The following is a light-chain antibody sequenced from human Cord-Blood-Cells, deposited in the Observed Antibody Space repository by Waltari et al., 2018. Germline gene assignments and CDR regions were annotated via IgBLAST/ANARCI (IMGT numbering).Light chain of an antibody. CDR2: AAS. Sequence: DIQMTQSPSSLSASVGDRVTITCRASQSISSDLNRYQQNPGKAPKLLIYAASSLQSGVPSRFSGSGSGTDFTLTISSLQPEDFATYYCQQSYSTPPWTFGQGTKLEIK. V-gene: IGKV1-39*01. CDR3: QQSYSTPPWT. J-gene: IGKJ2*02. CDR1: QSISSD.